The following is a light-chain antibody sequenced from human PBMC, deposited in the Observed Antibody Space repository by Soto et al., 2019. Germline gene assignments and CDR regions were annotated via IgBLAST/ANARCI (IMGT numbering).Light chain of an antibody. CDR3: SSYTSSSTQV. CDR2: DVS. Sequence: QSALTQPASVSGSPGQSITISCTGTSSDVGGYNYVSWYQQHPGKATKLMIYDVSNRPSGVSNRFSDSKSGNTASLTISGRQAEDEADYYCSSYTSSSTQVFVTGTQLTVL. J-gene: IGLJ1*01. CDR1: SSDVGGYNY. V-gene: IGLV2-14*03.